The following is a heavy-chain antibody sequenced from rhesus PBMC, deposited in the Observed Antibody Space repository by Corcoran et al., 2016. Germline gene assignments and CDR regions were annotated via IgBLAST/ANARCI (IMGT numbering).Heavy chain of an antibody. CDR3: ARAAHYGSSSLDGLDS. CDR2: SYGGSGST. CDR1: GASISSNY. Sequence: QVQLQESGPGLVKPSETLPLTCAVSGASISSNYWSWIRQPPGKGLEWIGYSYGGSGSTSYNPSLKSRVTISKDTSKNQFSLKLSSVTAADTAVYYCARAAHYGSSSLDGLDSWGQGVVVTVSS. V-gene: IGHV4-147*01. J-gene: IGHJ6*01. D-gene: IGHD4-29*01.